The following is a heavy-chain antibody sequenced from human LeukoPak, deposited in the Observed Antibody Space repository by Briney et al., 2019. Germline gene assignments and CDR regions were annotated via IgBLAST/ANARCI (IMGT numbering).Heavy chain of an antibody. CDR1: RGTFSSYA. Sequence: SVKVSCKASRGTFSSYAIRGVRQAAGQGLDWMGRIFPIFGTANYAQKFQGRVTITTDESTSTAYMELSSLRSEDTAVYYCARVLIRWGGSYLHAFDIWGQGTMVTVSS. CDR3: ARVLIRWGGSYLHAFDI. V-gene: IGHV1-69*05. J-gene: IGHJ3*02. CDR2: IFPIFGTA. D-gene: IGHD1-26*01.